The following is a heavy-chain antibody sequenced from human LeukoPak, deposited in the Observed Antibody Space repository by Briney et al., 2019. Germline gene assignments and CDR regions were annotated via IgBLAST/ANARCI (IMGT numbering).Heavy chain of an antibody. CDR1: GFTFSSYA. V-gene: IGHV3-30*04. CDR3: ARDDEQLDYYFDY. J-gene: IGHJ4*02. CDR2: ISYDGSNK. D-gene: IGHD6-6*01. Sequence: GGSLRLSCAASGFTFSSYAMHWVRQAPGKGLEWVAVISYDGSNKYYADSVEGRFTISRDNSKNTLYLQMNSLRAEDTAVYYCARDDEQLDYYFDYWGQGTLVTVSS.